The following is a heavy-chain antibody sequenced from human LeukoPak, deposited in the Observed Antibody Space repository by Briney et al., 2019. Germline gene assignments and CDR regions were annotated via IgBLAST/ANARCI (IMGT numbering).Heavy chain of an antibody. J-gene: IGHJ6*03. D-gene: IGHD2-8*01. V-gene: IGHV3-21*01. CDR1: GFTFSSYS. Sequence: PGGSLRLSCAASGFTFSSYSMNWVRQAPGKGLEWVSSISSSSSYIYYADSVKGRFTISRDNAKNSLYLQMNSLRAEDTAVYYCAREHLAYCTNGVCYTGYYYYYMDVWGKGTTVTVSS. CDR2: ISSSSSYI. CDR3: AREHLAYCTNGVCYTGYYYYYMDV.